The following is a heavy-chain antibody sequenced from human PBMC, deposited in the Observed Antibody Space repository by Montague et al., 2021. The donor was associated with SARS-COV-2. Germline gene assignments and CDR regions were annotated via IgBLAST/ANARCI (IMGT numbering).Heavy chain of an antibody. CDR3: VRHSETVLRYFDWSSNWFFDL. D-gene: IGHD3-9*01. J-gene: IGHJ2*01. V-gene: IGHV3-7*01. CDR2: IKEDGSEK. Sequence: SQRLSCAASGFPFSSYWMSWVRQAPGKGLEWVANIKEDGSEKNYVDSVKGRFTVSRDNAKNSLFLQMNSLRAEDTALYYCVRHSETVLRYFDWSSNWFFDLWGRGTLVTVSS. CDR1: GFPFSSYW.